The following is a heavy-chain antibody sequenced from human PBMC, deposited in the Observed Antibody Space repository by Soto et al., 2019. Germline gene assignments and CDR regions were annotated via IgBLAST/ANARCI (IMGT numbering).Heavy chain of an antibody. Sequence: ASVKVSCKASGYTFTSYYMHWVRQAPGQGLEWMGIINTSGGSTSYAQKFQGRVTMTRYTSTSTVYMELSSLRFEYTAVYYCARDLYDRGAFDIWGQGTMVTVSS. D-gene: IGHD3-22*01. CDR1: GYTFTSYY. CDR2: INTSGGST. CDR3: ARDLYDRGAFDI. V-gene: IGHV1-46*01. J-gene: IGHJ3*02.